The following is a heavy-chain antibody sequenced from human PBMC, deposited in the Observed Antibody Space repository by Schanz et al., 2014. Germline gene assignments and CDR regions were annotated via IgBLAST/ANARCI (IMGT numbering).Heavy chain of an antibody. CDR3: VKTDAGWRFDY. V-gene: IGHV3-23*04. D-gene: IGHD6-19*01. CDR2: ISFSGEHT. J-gene: IGHJ4*02. CDR1: GFTFSSYA. Sequence: EVKLVESGGGLVQPGGSLRLSCAASGFTFSSYAMSWVRQAPGKGPEWVSTISFSGEHTYYADSVKGRFTISRDNSRNTVYLQMNNVGVDDTATYYCVKTDAGWRFDYWGQGTLVIVSS.